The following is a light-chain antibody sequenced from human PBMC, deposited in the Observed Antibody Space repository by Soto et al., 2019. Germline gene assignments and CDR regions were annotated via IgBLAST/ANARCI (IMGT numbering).Light chain of an antibody. CDR2: DAS. V-gene: IGKV1-5*01. CDR3: QQHDTYPST. Sequence: IEMAGSPSTLSESVGDRVTITCRASQSISRCVAWYQQRPAKAPILLIYDASTFENGVPSRFSGSGSGTEFTLTIRSLQPDDFATYYCQQHDTYPSTFGQETKVDI. J-gene: IGKJ2*01. CDR1: QSISRC.